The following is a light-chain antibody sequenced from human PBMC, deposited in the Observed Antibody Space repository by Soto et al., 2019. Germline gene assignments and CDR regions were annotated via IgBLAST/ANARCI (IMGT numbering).Light chain of an antibody. V-gene: IGKV3-15*01. CDR3: QQYNNWPT. CDR1: QSVFTN. J-gene: IGKJ4*01. CDR2: GAA. Sequence: EVVLTQSPAILSVSPGERATLSCRASQSVFTNLAWYQQKPGQAPRLLISGAATRATGLPARFSGSGSGTEFPLTISSLQSEDFAVSYCQQYNNWPTFGGGTKVEIK.